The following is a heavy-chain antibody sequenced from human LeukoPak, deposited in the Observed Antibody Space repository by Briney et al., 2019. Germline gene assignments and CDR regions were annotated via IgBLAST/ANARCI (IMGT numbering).Heavy chain of an antibody. Sequence: PSETLSLTCAVSGGTISSGGYSWSWIRQPPGKGLEWIGYIYHSGSTYYNPSLKSRVTISVDRSKNQFSLKLSSVTAADTAVYYCASRTGQEYFQHWGQGTLVTVSS. CDR1: GGTISSGGYS. CDR3: ASRTGQEYFQH. V-gene: IGHV4-30-2*01. CDR2: IYHSGST. J-gene: IGHJ1*01. D-gene: IGHD1-1*01.